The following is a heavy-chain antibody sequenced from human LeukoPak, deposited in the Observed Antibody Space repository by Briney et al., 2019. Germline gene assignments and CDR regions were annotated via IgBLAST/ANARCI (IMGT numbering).Heavy chain of an antibody. CDR2: IYSGGST. D-gene: IGHD1-26*01. Sequence: GGSLRLSCAASGFTVSSNYMSWVRQAPGKGLEWVSVIYSGGSTYYADSVKGRFTISRDNSKNTLYLQMNSLKTEDTAVYYCTRGLSGPWGQGTLVTVSS. J-gene: IGHJ5*02. V-gene: IGHV3-53*01. CDR1: GFTVSSNY. CDR3: TRGLSGP.